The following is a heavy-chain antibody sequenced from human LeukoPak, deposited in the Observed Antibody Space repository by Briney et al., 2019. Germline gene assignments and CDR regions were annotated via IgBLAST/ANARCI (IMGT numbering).Heavy chain of an antibody. D-gene: IGHD6-13*01. CDR3: ARVITDTSSWYGSDS. V-gene: IGHV3-7*03. CDR2: IKQDGSEK. J-gene: IGHJ5*01. CDR1: GFTFSSYW. Sequence: GGSLRLSCAASGFTFSSYWMSWVRQAPGKGLEWVANIKQDGSEKYYVDSVKGRFTISRDNAKNSLYLQMNSLRAEDTAVYYCARVITDTSSWYGSDSRGQGILVTVSS.